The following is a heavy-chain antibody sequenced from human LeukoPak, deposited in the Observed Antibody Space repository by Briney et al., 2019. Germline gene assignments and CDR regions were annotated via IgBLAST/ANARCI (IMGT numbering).Heavy chain of an antibody. J-gene: IGHJ4*02. V-gene: IGHV4-34*01. Sequence: GSLRLSCVASGFTFTNAWMSWIRQPPGKGLEWIGEINHSGSTNYNPSLKSRVTISVDTSKNQFSLKLSSVTAADTAVYYCARGRDGGKYFDYWGQGTLVTVSS. D-gene: IGHD4-23*01. CDR2: INHSGST. CDR1: GFTFTNAW. CDR3: ARGRDGGKYFDY.